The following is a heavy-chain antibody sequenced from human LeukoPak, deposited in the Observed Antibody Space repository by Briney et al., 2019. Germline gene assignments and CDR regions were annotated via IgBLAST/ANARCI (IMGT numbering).Heavy chain of an antibody. D-gene: IGHD2-15*01. CDR2: ISNSGST. CDR1: GGSISSHH. CDR3: GRDALVGYFSYYYMDV. J-gene: IGHJ6*03. Sequence: SETLSLTCTVSGGSISSHHWTWIRQSPVKGLEWIGDISNSGSTSYNPSLKSRVTISIDTSKNQFSLKLSSVTAADTAVYYCGRDALVGYFSYYYMDVWGKGTTVTVSS. V-gene: IGHV4-59*11.